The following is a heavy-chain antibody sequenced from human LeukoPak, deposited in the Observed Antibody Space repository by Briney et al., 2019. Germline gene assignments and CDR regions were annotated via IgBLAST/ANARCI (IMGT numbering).Heavy chain of an antibody. J-gene: IGHJ6*03. CDR3: ARARQDIVVVPALTLGEGYYYYYMDV. Sequence: WASVKVSCKASGGTFSSYAISWVRQAPGQGLEWMGGIIPIFGTANYAQKFQGRVTITADKSTSTAYMELSSLRSEDTAVYYCARARQDIVVVPALTLGEGYYYYYMDVWGKGTTVTVSS. CDR1: GGTFSSYA. V-gene: IGHV1-69*06. CDR2: IIPIFGTA. D-gene: IGHD2-2*01.